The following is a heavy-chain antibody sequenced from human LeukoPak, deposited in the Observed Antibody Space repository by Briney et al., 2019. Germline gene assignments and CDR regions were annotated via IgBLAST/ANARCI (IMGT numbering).Heavy chain of an antibody. CDR3: ARVPRIEAGATGDWFDP. V-gene: IGHV4-4*07. CDR1: GGSISSYY. CDR2: IYTSGGT. D-gene: IGHD6-13*01. Sequence: SETLSLTCTVSGGSISSYYWSWIRQPAGKGLEWIGRIYTSGGTNYNPSLKSRVTMSIDTSKNQFSLKLSSVTAADTAVYYCARVPRIEAGATGDWFDPWGQGTVVTVSS. J-gene: IGHJ5*02.